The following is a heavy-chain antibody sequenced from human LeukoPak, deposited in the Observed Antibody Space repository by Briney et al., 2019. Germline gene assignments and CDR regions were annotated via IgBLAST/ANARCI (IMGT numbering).Heavy chain of an antibody. Sequence: ASVKVSCKASGGTFSSYAISWVRQAPGQGLEWMGWISAYNGNTNYAQKLQGRVTMTTDTSTSTAYMELRSLRSDDTAVYYCATGVDQQLLFAFDIWGQGTMVTVSS. V-gene: IGHV1-18*01. CDR3: ATGVDQQLLFAFDI. J-gene: IGHJ3*02. CDR1: GGTFSSYA. CDR2: ISAYNGNT. D-gene: IGHD6-13*01.